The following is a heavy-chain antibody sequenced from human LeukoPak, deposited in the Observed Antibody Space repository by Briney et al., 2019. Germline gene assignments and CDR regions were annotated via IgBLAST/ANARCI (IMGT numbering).Heavy chain of an antibody. Sequence: SETLSLTCTVSGGSISSYYWSWIRQPPGKGLKWIGYIYYSGSTNYNPSLKSRVTISVDTSKNQFSLKLSSVTAADTAVYYCARFQGTYYYYYGMDVWGQGTTVTVSS. CDR1: GGSISSYY. J-gene: IGHJ6*02. CDR2: IYYSGST. D-gene: IGHD1-14*01. CDR3: ARFQGTYYYYYGMDV. V-gene: IGHV4-59*01.